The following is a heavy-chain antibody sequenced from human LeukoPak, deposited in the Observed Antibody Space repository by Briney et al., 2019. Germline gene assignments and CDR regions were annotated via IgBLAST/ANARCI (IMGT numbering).Heavy chain of an antibody. D-gene: IGHD4-23*01. CDR2: ISAGGRT. V-gene: IGHV4-61*02. Sequence: SETLSLTCAISGASIASGSYHWDWIRQPAGSRPEYIGRISAGGRTNYNPSLKSRLTISMDTSKNHVSLRLSSATAADTAVYYCTRGGHDYGGSFDTWGQGILVTVSS. CDR1: GASIASGSYH. CDR3: TRGGHDYGGSFDT. J-gene: IGHJ5*02.